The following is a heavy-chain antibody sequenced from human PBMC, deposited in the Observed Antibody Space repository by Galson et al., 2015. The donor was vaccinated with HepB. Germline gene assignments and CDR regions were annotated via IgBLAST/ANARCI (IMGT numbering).Heavy chain of an antibody. CDR2: IYHNGRS. D-gene: IGHD6-13*01. Sequence: SETLSLTCTVSGGSISTYYWNWIRLSPGKGLEWIGDIYHNGRSNSNPSLKSRITFSVGTSKNQFSLKLRSVTAADTAIYYCARSFSSSNYRVDYNFGWDVWGQGTTVIVSS. J-gene: IGHJ6*02. CDR3: ARSFSSSNYRVDYNFGWDV. CDR1: GGSISTYY. V-gene: IGHV4-59*01.